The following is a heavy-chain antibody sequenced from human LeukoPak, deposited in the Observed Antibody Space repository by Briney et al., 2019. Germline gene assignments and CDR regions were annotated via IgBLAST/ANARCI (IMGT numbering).Heavy chain of an antibody. D-gene: IGHD1-26*01. CDR1: GFTVSSNY. Sequence: GGSLRLSCAASGFTVSSNYMSWVRQAPGKGLEWVSVIYSGGSTYYADSVKGRFTISRDNSKNTLYLQMNSLRAEDTAVYYCARVASGSYLAFDYWGQGTLVTVSS. CDR2: IYSGGST. CDR3: ARVASGSYLAFDY. J-gene: IGHJ4*02. V-gene: IGHV3-53*01.